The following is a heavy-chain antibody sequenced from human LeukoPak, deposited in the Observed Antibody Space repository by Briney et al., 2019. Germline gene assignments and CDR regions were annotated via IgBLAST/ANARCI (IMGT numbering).Heavy chain of an antibody. CDR1: GFTFSSYA. V-gene: IGHV3-23*01. CDR2: ISGSGGTT. CDR3: ARDNWNDVMGFDY. D-gene: IGHD1-20*01. J-gene: IGHJ4*02. Sequence: PGGSLRLSCAASGFTFSSYAMSWVRQAPGKGLEWVSVISGSGGTTYYSDSVKGRFTISRDNSKNTLYLQMNSLRAEDTAVYYCARDNWNDVMGFDYWGQGTLVTVSS.